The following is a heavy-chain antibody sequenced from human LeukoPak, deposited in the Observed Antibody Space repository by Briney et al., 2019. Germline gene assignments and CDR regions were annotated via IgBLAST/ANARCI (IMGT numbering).Heavy chain of an antibody. Sequence: GASVKVSCKASGYTFTSYGISWVRQAPGQGLEWRGWISAYNGNTNYAQKLQGRVTMTTDTSTSTAYMELRSLRSDDTAVYYCARDVLVAVAGYYMDVWGKGTTVTVSS. J-gene: IGHJ6*03. V-gene: IGHV1-18*01. D-gene: IGHD6-19*01. CDR2: ISAYNGNT. CDR1: GYTFTSYG. CDR3: ARDVLVAVAGYYMDV.